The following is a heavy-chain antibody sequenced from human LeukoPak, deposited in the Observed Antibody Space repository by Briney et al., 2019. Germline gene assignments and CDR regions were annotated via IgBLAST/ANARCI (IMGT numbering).Heavy chain of an antibody. J-gene: IGHJ6*02. CDR1: GGSISSSNW. D-gene: IGHD6-19*01. CDR3: ARVLAVAGTTKDPYYYYYGMDV. Sequence: SETLSLTCAVSGGSISSSNWWSWVRQPPGKGLEWIGEIYHSGSTNYNPSLKSRVTISVDKSKNQFSLKLSSVTAADTAVYYCARVLAVAGTTKDPYYYYYGMDVWGQGTTVTVSS. CDR2: IYHSGST. V-gene: IGHV4-4*02.